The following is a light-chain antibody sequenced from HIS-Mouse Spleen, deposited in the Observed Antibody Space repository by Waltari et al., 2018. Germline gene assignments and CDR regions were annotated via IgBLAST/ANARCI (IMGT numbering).Light chain of an antibody. CDR3: SSYTSSSTLV. V-gene: IGLV2-14*03. CDR2: DVR. CDR1: RIDVGGYTS. Sequence: QSALTQPASVPASPGQPLSLSCTGTRIDVGGYTSASWYHQHPGKAPKLTMYDVRHRPSGVSNRFSGSKSGNTASLTISGLQAEDEADYYCSSYTSSSTLVFGGGTKLTVL. J-gene: IGLJ2*01.